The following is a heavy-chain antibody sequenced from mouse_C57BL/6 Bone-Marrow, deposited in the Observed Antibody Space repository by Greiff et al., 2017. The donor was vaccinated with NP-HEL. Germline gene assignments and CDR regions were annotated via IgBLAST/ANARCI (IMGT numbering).Heavy chain of an antibody. CDR2: IYPGSGNT. CDR3: ARGKASFAY. J-gene: IGHJ3*01. V-gene: IGHV1-76*01. Sequence: VQVVESGAELVRPGASVKLSCKASGYTFTDYYINWVKQRPGQGLEWIARIYPGSGNTYYNEKFKGKATLTAEKSSSTAYMQLSSLTSEDSAVYFCARGKASFAYWGQGTLVTVSA. CDR1: GYTFTDYY.